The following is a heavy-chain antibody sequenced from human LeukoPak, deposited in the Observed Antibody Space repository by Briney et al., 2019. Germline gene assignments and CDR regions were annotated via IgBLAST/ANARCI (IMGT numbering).Heavy chain of an antibody. D-gene: IGHD3-9*01. J-gene: IGHJ4*02. CDR3: ARGPDILTDFSPDY. CDR2: ISNSGTYI. V-gene: IGHV3-21*01. Sequence: GGSLRLSCTASGFTFSTYSMNWVRQAPGKGLEWVSSISNSGTYIYYADSVKGRFTLSRDNAKDSLYLQMDSLRAEDTAVYYCARGPDILTDFSPDYWGQGTLVTVSS. CDR1: GFTFSTYS.